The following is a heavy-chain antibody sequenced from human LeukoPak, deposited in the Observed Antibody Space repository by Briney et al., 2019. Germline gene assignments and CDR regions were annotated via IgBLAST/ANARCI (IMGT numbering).Heavy chain of an antibody. CDR3: ARVVGSSGGWSELYYFDY. J-gene: IGHJ4*02. CDR2: ISAYNGNT. D-gene: IGHD6-19*01. CDR1: GYTFTSYG. V-gene: IGHV1-18*01. Sequence: ASVKVSCKASGYTFTSYGISWVRQAPGQGLEWMGWISAYNGNTNYAQKLQGRVTMTTDTSTSTAYMELRSLRSDGTAVYYCARVVGSSGGWSELYYFDYWGQGTLVTVSS.